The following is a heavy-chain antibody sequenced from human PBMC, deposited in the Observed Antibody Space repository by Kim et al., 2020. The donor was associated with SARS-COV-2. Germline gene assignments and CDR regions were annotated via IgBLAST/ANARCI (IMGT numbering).Heavy chain of an antibody. V-gene: IGHV6-1*01. J-gene: IGHJ4*02. CDR2: N. Sequence: NDYAVSVKTRITNNPDTSKNQFSLPLNSVTPEDTAVYYCARDGGPYYFDYWGQGTLVTVSS. CDR3: ARDGGPYYFDY.